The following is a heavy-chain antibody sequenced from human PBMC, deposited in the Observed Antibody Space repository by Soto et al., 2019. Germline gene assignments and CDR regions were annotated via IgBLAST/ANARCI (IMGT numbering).Heavy chain of an antibody. Sequence: PGESLKISCKGSGYSFTSYWIGWVRQMPGKGLEWMGIIYPGDSDTRYSPSFQGQVTISADKSISTAYLQWSSLKASDTAMYYCARIQAVITPRGYYSYGMDVWGQGTTVTVSS. CDR1: GYSFTSYW. CDR2: IYPGDSDT. D-gene: IGHD3-22*01. V-gene: IGHV5-51*01. J-gene: IGHJ6*02. CDR3: ARIQAVITPRGYYSYGMDV.